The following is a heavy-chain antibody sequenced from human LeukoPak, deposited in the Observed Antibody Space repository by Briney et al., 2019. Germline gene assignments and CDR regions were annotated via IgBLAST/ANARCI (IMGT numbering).Heavy chain of an antibody. CDR3: ARLGDSSSWFYDY. Sequence: GGSLRLSCAASGFTFSSYEMNWVRQAPGKGLEWVSYISSSGSTIYYADSVKGRFTISRDNAKNSLDLHTNSLRAEDTAVYYCARLGDSSSWFYDYWGQGTLVTVSS. J-gene: IGHJ4*02. V-gene: IGHV3-48*03. D-gene: IGHD6-13*01. CDR2: ISSSGSTI. CDR1: GFTFSSYE.